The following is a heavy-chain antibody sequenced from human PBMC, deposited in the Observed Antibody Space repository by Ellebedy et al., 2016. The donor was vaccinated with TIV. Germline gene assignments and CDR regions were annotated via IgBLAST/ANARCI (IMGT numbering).Heavy chain of an antibody. J-gene: IGHJ4*02. CDR3: ATTQMGNGYNEVYFGH. V-gene: IGHV3-30*03. Sequence: GGSLRLSCAASGVTVSSHGMHWVRQAPGKGLEWVAVISHDGSNKIYPDSVRGRFTISRGNSKNTLDLQMDSLRAEDTAIYYCATTQMGNGYNEVYFGHWGQGTLVTVSS. CDR2: ISHDGSNK. CDR1: GVTVSSHG. D-gene: IGHD5-24*01.